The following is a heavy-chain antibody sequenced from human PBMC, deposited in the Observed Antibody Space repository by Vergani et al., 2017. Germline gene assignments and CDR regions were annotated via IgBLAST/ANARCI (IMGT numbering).Heavy chain of an antibody. CDR2: INPNSGGT. CDR3: AGGDDILTGYYRNYYYYGMDV. D-gene: IGHD3-9*01. J-gene: IGHJ6*02. CDR1: GGTFSSYA. Sequence: QVQLVQSGAEVKKPGSSVKVSCKASGGTFSSYAISWVRQAPGQGLEWMGRINPNSGGTNYEQKFQGRVTMTRDTSISTAYMELSRLRSDDTAVYYCAGGDDILTGYYRNYYYYGMDVWGQGTTVTVSS. V-gene: IGHV1-2*02.